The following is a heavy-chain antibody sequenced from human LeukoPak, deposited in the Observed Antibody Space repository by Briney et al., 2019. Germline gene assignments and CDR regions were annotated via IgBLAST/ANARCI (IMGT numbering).Heavy chain of an antibody. V-gene: IGHV3-48*01. CDR2: ISSSGTAM. Sequence: PGGSLRPSCAASGFTFSRYTMFWVRQAPGMGLEWVSYISSSGTAMDYADSVKGRFTISRDNAKNSLYLQMNSLRAEDTAVYYCARVSYSPSPTPFDYWGQGTRVTVSS. CDR3: ARVSYSPSPTPFDY. J-gene: IGHJ4*02. D-gene: IGHD2-15*01. CDR1: GFTFSRYT.